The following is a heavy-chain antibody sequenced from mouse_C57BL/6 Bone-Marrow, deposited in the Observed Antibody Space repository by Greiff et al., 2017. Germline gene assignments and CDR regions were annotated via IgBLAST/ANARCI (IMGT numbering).Heavy chain of an antibody. Sequence: VQLQQPGAELVRPGSSVKLSCKASGYTFTSYWMDWVKQRPGQGLEWIGDIYPGSGSTNYNEKFKSKATLTVDTSSSTAYMQLSSLTSEDSAVYYCARQGLLFAYWGQGTLVTVSA. CDR2: IYPGSGST. CDR3: ARQGLLFAY. D-gene: IGHD3-1*01. V-gene: IGHV1-55*01. J-gene: IGHJ3*01. CDR1: GYTFTSYW.